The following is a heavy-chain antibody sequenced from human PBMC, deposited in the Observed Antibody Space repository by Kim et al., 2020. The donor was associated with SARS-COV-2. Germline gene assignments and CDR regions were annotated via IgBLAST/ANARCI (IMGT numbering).Heavy chain of an antibody. Sequence: GGSLRLSCAASGFTFSNAWMSWVRQAPGKGLEWVGRINSKTNGGTTDYAAPVKGRITIARDDSKNTLYLQMNSLKTEDTAVYYCTTELGVVAATFAFDIWGQGTMVTVSS. CDR1: GFTFSNAW. CDR2: INSKTNGGTT. D-gene: IGHD2-15*01. J-gene: IGHJ3*02. V-gene: IGHV3-15*01. CDR3: TTELGVVAATFAFDI.